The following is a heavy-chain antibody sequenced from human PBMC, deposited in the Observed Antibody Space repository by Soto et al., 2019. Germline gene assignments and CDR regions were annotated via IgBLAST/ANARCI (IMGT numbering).Heavy chain of an antibody. Sequence: GGSLRLSCAASGFTFSSYAMHWVRQAPGKGLEWVAVISYDGSNKYYADSVKGRFTISRDNSKNTLYLQMNSLRAEDTAVYYCARERAVAGRHDFDYWGQGTLVTVSS. J-gene: IGHJ4*02. CDR2: ISYDGSNK. CDR3: ARERAVAGRHDFDY. D-gene: IGHD6-19*01. CDR1: GFTFSSYA. V-gene: IGHV3-30-3*01.